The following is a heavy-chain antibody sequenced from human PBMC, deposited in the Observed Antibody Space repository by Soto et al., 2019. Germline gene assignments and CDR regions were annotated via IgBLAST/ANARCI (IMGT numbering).Heavy chain of an antibody. Sequence: GGSLRLSCAASGFTFSSYDMNWVRQAPGKGLEWVSGVSASGSITSYADSAKGRFTISRDNAKNTVFLQMTGLRAEDTAVYFCAKGDCSGGRCYRGFDYWGRGTLVTVPQ. J-gene: IGHJ4*02. CDR3: AKGDCSGGRCYRGFDY. CDR2: VSASGSIT. D-gene: IGHD2-15*01. V-gene: IGHV3-23*01. CDR1: GFTFSSYD.